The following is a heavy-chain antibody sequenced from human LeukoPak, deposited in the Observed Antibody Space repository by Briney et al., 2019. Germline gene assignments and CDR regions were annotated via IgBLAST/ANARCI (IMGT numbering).Heavy chain of an antibody. CDR1: GFTFRTYT. CDR3: ASAGAVTDSFVH. Sequence: GRSLRLSCAASGFTFRTYTMHWVRQAPGNGLEWVASISYDGYYKYYAESVKGPFIISRDNSKNTLYLQINGLRADDTAVYYCASAGAVTDSFVHWGEGTLVIVSS. J-gene: IGHJ5*02. D-gene: IGHD4-23*01. CDR2: ISYDGYYK. V-gene: IGHV3-30-3*01.